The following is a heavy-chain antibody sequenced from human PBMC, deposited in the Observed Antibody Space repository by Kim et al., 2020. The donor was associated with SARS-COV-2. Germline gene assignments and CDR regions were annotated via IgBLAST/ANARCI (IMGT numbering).Heavy chain of an antibody. V-gene: IGHV5-10-1*01. CDR3: ARSSGSSDYGDYREGGMDV. CDR1: GYSFTSYW. J-gene: IGHJ6*02. D-gene: IGHD4-17*01. Sequence: GESLKISCKGSGYSFTSYWISWVRQMPGKGLEWMGRIDPSDSYTNYSPSFQGHVTISADKSISTAYLQWSSLKASDTAMYYCARSSGSSDYGDYREGGMDVWGQGTTVTVSS. CDR2: IDPSDSYT.